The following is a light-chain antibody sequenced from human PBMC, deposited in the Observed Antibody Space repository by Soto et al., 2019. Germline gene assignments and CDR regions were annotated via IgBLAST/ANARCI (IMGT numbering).Light chain of an antibody. CDR2: EVS. Sequence: QSVLTQPASVSGSPGQSITISCAGTSSDVGNFNLVSWYQHHPGEAPKLLIYEVSKRPSGVSNRYSGSKSGNTASLTISGLQAEDEADYYCCSYAGNNIHYVFGTGTKVTVL. CDR1: SSDVGNFNL. J-gene: IGLJ1*01. V-gene: IGLV2-23*02. CDR3: CSYAGNNIHYV.